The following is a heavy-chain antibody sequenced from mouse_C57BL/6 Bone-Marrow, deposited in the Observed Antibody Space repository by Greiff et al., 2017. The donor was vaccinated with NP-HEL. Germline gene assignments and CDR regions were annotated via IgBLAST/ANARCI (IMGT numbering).Heavy chain of an antibody. CDR1: GFTFSDYG. CDR2: ISSGSSTI. V-gene: IGHV5-17*01. J-gene: IGHJ2*01. Sequence: VQLKESGGGLVKPGGSLKLSCAASGFTFSDYGMHWVRQAPEKGLEWVAYISSGSSTIYYADTVKGRFTISRDNAKNTLFLQMTSLRSEDTAMYYCARPYYGYPYYFDYWGQGTTLTVSS. CDR3: ARPYYGYPYYFDY. D-gene: IGHD2-9*01.